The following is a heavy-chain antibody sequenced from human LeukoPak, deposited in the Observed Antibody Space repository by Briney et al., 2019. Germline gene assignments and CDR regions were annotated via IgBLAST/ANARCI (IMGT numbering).Heavy chain of an antibody. V-gene: IGHV1-18*01. CDR3: ARDLYCSSTSCYANWFDP. CDR2: ISAYNGNT. J-gene: IGHJ5*02. Sequence: ASVKVSRKASGYTFTSYGISWVRQAPGQGLEWVGWISAYNGNTNYAQKLQGRVTMTTDASTSTAYMELRSLRSDDTAVYYCARDLYCSSTSCYANWFDPWGQGTLVTVSS. CDR1: GYTFTSYG. D-gene: IGHD2-2*01.